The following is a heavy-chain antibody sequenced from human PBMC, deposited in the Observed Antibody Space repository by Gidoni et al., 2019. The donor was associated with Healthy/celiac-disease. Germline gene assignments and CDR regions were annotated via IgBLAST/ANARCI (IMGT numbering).Heavy chain of an antibody. Sequence: QVPLVESGGGVVQPGRSLRLSCAASGFTFSSYAMHWVRQAPGKGLEWVAVISYDGSNKYYADSVKGRFTISRDNSKNTLYLQMNSLRAEDTAVYYCARDGGVVIITQDLGYWGQGTLVTVSS. CDR1: GFTFSSYA. J-gene: IGHJ4*02. D-gene: IGHD3-3*01. V-gene: IGHV3-30-3*01. CDR2: ISYDGSNK. CDR3: ARDGGVVIITQDLGY.